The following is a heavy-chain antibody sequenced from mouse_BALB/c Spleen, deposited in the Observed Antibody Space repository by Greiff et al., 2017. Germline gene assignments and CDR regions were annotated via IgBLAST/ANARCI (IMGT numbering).Heavy chain of an antibody. CDR2: INSNGGST. V-gene: IGHV5-6-2*01. CDR3: ARYYYGSSYGWFAY. D-gene: IGHD1-1*01. J-gene: IGHJ3*01. Sequence: EVQLVESGGGLVKLGGSLKLSCAASGFTFSSYYMSWVRQTPEKRLELVAAINSNGGSTYYPDTVKGRFTISRDNAKNTLYLQMSSLKSEDTALYYCARYYYGSSYGWFAYWGQGTLVTVSA. CDR1: GFTFSSYY.